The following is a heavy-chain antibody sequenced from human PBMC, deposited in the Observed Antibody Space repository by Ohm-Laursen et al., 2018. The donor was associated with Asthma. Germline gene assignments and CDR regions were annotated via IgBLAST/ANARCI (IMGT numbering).Heavy chain of an antibody. Sequence: SSVKVSCKSLGGPFSTSVFGWVRQAPGQGLEWLGGLNSVFGTSTYAQKFHDRFTITADEYTNTVNMTLSSLTSEDTAVYYCARKAGSCIVSTRYSLDFWGQGTLVTVSS. J-gene: IGHJ4*02. CDR2: LNSVFGTS. CDR3: ARKAGSCIVSTRYSLDF. D-gene: IGHD2-2*01. V-gene: IGHV1-69*01. CDR1: GGPFSTSV.